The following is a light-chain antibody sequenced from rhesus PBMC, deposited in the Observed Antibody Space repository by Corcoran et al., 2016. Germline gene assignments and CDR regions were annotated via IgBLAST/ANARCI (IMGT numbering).Light chain of an antibody. CDR1: QAIFND. CDR2: EGS. Sequence: DIQMTQSPSSLSASVGDRVTITCRASQAIFNDLAWYQQKPGQTPQLLIYEGSTLQNGIPSRFSGSGSGTDFTLAISSLQSEDRATYYCQHYYSPPYSFGQGTKVEI. CDR3: QHYYSPPYS. V-gene: IGKV1-25*01. J-gene: IGKJ2*01.